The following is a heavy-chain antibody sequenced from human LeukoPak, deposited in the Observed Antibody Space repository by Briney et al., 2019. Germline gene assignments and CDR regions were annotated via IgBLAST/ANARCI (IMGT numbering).Heavy chain of an antibody. J-gene: IGHJ5*02. V-gene: IGHV3-21*01. D-gene: IGHD6-19*01. Sequence: PGGSLRLSCAASGFTFSSYSMNWVRQAPGKGLEWVSSISSSSSYIYYADSVKGRFTISRDNAKNSLYLQMNSLRAEDTAVYYCARDCLGGWHPFDPWGQGTLVSVSS. CDR1: GFTFSSYS. CDR2: ISSSSSYI. CDR3: ARDCLGGWHPFDP.